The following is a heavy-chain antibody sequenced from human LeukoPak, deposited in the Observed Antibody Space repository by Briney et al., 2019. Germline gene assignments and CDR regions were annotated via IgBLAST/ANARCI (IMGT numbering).Heavy chain of an antibody. J-gene: IGHJ4*02. D-gene: IGHD3-22*01. Sequence: GGSLRLSCATSGFTFANYAMSWVRQAPGKGLEWVSAISGGGTTTYSADSVRGRFSISRDNSRNTLCLQMDSLTAEDTARYFCAKVYYYESTNYCYDSWGQGTLVTVSS. CDR1: GFTFANYA. CDR2: ISGGGTTT. V-gene: IGHV3-23*01. CDR3: AKVYYYESTNYCYDS.